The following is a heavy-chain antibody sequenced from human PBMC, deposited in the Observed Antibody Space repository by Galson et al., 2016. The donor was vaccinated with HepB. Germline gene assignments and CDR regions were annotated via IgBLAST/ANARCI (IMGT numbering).Heavy chain of an antibody. CDR3: AKERLVRRIFDH. J-gene: IGHJ4*02. V-gene: IGHV3-23*01. Sequence: RLSCAASGFVFSNFGLGWVRQAPGKGLEWVASISTRRTPYYSDSVQGRFTISRDNSNNTLYLRMNGLRAEDTAVYYCAKERLVRRIFDHWGQGTLLTVSS. CDR2: ISTRRTP. CDR1: GFVFSNFG. D-gene: IGHD1-1*01.